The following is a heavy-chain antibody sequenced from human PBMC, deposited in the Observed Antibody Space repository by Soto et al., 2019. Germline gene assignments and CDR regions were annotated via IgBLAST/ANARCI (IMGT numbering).Heavy chain of an antibody. CDR2: IYYTGDT. D-gene: IGHD1-20*01. Sequence: SETLSLTCSVSGDSMTSGGYYRSWVRHHPGKGLEWVRSIYYTGDTYFNPSLKSRITVSMDTSKNEFSLKLTAVTSADTAVYFCARGAPRLRYVPTYFHFWGQGTLVTVSS. V-gene: IGHV4-31*03. CDR3: ARGAPRLRYVPTYFHF. CDR1: GDSMTSGGYY. J-gene: IGHJ4*02.